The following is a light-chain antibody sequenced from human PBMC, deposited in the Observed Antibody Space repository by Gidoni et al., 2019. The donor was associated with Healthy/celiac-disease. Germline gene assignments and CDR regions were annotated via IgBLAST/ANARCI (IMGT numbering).Light chain of an antibody. CDR2: AAS. J-gene: IGKJ4*01. CDR1: QSISRY. CDR3: QQSYSTPLI. Sequence: DIQMTQSPSSLSASVGDRVTITCRASQSISRYLNWYQQKPGKAPKLLIYAASSLQSGVPSRFSGSGSGTDVTLTISSLQPEDFATYYCQQSYSTPLIFXGXTKVEIK. V-gene: IGKV1-39*01.